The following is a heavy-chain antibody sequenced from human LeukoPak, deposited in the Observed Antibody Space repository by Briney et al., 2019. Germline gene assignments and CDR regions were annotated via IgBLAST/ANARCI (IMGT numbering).Heavy chain of an antibody. J-gene: IGHJ4*02. V-gene: IGHV4-39*01. CDR1: GGSISSSSYY. D-gene: IGHD1-26*01. CDR2: INHSGST. Sequence: KPSETLSLTCTVSGGSISSSSYYWSWIRQPPGKGLEWIGEINHSGSTNYNPSLKSRVTISVDTSKNQFSLKLSSVTAADTAVYYCARQSAGSYAIANFDYWGQGTLVTVSS. CDR3: ARQSAGSYAIANFDY.